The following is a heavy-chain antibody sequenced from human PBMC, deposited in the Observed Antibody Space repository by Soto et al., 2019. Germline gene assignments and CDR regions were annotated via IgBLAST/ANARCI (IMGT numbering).Heavy chain of an antibody. CDR3: ALELEPWYFDL. J-gene: IGHJ2*01. Sequence: GGSLRLSCAASGFTFSSYSMNWVRQAPGKGLEWVSSISSSSSYIYYADSVKGRFTISRDNAKNPLYLQMNSLRAEDTAVYYCALELEPWYFDLWGRGTLVTVSS. V-gene: IGHV3-21*01. CDR2: ISSSSSYI. D-gene: IGHD1-1*01. CDR1: GFTFSSYS.